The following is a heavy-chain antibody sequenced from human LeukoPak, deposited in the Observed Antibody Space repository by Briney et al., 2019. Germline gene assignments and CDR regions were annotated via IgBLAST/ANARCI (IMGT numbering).Heavy chain of an antibody. CDR1: GFTFSSYW. CDR3: ARAPSEIGGYYPEYFRH. Sequence: GGSLRLSCAASGFTFSSYWMHWVRQHPGEGLVWVSRIKSDGSTNYADSVKGRFTISRDNAKNTVSLQMNSLRAEDTGVYYCARAPSEIGGYYPEYFRHWGQGTLVTVSS. J-gene: IGHJ1*01. V-gene: IGHV3-74*01. D-gene: IGHD3-22*01. CDR2: IKSDGST.